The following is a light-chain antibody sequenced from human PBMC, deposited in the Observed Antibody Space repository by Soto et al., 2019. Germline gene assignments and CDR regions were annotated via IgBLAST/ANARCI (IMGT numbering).Light chain of an antibody. CDR3: QQYERYNPS. Sequence: DIQMTQSPSSLSASVGDRVTIICRASQNINSYLAWFQQKPGKAPKSLIYDATSLQSWVPSRFSGSGSGTDFSLTISSLQPEDAATYYCQQYERYNPSFGGGTKLEI. J-gene: IGKJ4*01. V-gene: IGKV1-16*01. CDR2: DAT. CDR1: QNINSY.